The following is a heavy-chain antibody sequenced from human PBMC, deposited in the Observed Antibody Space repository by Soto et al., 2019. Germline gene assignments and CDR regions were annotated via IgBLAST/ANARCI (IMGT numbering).Heavy chain of an antibody. Sequence: PGGSLRLSCAASGFTFSRYWMHWVRQVPGKGLVWVSRINSYGSSTRYADSVKGRFTISRDNAKNTLSLQMNSLRAEDTAVYYCARGWIGDLNDAFDIWGQGTMVTVSS. CDR2: INSYGSST. D-gene: IGHD2-2*03. V-gene: IGHV3-74*01. J-gene: IGHJ3*02. CDR1: GFTFSRYW. CDR3: ARGWIGDLNDAFDI.